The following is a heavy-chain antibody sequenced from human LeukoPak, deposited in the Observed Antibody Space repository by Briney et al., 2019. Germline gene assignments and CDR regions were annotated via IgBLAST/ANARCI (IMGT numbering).Heavy chain of an antibody. Sequence: PSETLSLTCTVSGGSISSYYWSWIRQPPGKGLEWIGYIYYSGSTNYNPSLKSRVTISVDTSKNQFSLKLSSVTAADTAVYYCARDSTVTMGFGFDPWGQGTLVTVSS. J-gene: IGHJ5*02. V-gene: IGHV4-59*01. CDR2: IYYSGST. CDR1: GGSISSYY. CDR3: ARDSTVTMGFGFDP. D-gene: IGHD4-4*01.